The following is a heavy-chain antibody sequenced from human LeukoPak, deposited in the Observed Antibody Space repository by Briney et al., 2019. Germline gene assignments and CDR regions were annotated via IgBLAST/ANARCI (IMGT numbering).Heavy chain of an antibody. CDR1: GFTFSSYG. D-gene: IGHD6-13*01. J-gene: IGHJ4*02. V-gene: IGHV3-30*18. Sequence: PGGPLRLSCAASGFTFSSYGMHWVRQAPGKGLEWVAVISYDGSNKYYAASVKGRFTISRDNSKNTLYLQMTSLRAEDTAVYYCAKMARGSSSWYWDYWGQGTLVTVSS. CDR2: ISYDGSNK. CDR3: AKMARGSSSWYWDY.